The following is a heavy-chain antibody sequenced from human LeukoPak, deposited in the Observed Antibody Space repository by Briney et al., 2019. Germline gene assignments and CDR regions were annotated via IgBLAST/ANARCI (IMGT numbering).Heavy chain of an antibody. CDR1: GFTFSNFG. V-gene: IGHV3-30*02. J-gene: IGHJ4*02. CDR3: AKDGDGVPYSFDY. D-gene: IGHD4-17*01. CDR2: IRYDGSGK. Sequence: PGGSLRLSCAASGFTFSNFGIHWLRQAPGKSLEWVAFIRYDGSGKTYADSVRGRFSISRDDSKNTLYLHMNSLRTDDTAVYCCAKDGDGVPYSFDYWGRGTLVTVSS.